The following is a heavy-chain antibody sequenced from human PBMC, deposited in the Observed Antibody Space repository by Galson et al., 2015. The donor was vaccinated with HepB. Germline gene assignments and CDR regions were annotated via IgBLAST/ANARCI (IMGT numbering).Heavy chain of an antibody. CDR3: AKLPNYGVPLDD. J-gene: IGHJ4*02. CDR2: ITRSGDNT. V-gene: IGHV3-23*01. CDR1: GFSFSSYA. Sequence: SLRLSCAASGFSFSSYAMRWVRQAPGKGLEWVSGITRSGDNTYYTDSVTGRFTISRDNSNNTLYLQMNNLRGDDTALYYCAKLPNYGVPLDDWGQGTLVTVSS. D-gene: IGHD4-17*01.